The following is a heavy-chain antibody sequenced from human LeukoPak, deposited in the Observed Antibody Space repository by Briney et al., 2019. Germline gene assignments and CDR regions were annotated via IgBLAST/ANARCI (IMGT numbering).Heavy chain of an antibody. Sequence: GGPLSLSCAASGFPFSSYAMPWVRQAPGKGLEWVSAISGSGGSTYYADSVKGRFTISRDNSKNTLYQQMNSLRAEDTAVYYCAKHTGIAAAGFFDYWGQGTLVTVSS. CDR2: ISGSGGST. CDR3: AKHTGIAAAGFFDY. J-gene: IGHJ4*02. D-gene: IGHD6-13*01. V-gene: IGHV3-23*01. CDR1: GFPFSSYA.